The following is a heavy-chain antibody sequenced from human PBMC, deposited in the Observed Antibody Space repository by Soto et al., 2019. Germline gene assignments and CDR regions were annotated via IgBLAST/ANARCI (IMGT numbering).Heavy chain of an antibody. Sequence: SETLSLTCTVSVDSITSGHYYWSWIRQNPGKGLEWIGYFYYSGGTYYNPSLKSRVTISGDTSQNQFSLKLTSVTAADTAVYYCARKSGGYDLGGFDHWGQGTLVTVSS. CDR2: FYYSGGT. CDR3: ARKSGGYDLGGFDH. D-gene: IGHD5-12*01. V-gene: IGHV4-31*03. CDR1: VDSITSGHYY. J-gene: IGHJ4*02.